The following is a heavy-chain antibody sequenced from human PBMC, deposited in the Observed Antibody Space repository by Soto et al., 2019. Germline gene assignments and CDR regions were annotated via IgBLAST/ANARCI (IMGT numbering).Heavy chain of an antibody. V-gene: IGHV4-59*02. Sequence: PSETQSLTCTISGGSVRSYQWSWIRQPPGKGLEWIGLTSYSGNTVYNPSLKSRVAFSVDTSKNHFSLTLTSVTAADTAVYYCARDGVGPFDYWGREPWSPSPQ. D-gene: IGHD1-26*01. J-gene: IGHJ4*02. CDR1: GGSVRSYQ. CDR2: TSYSGNT. CDR3: ARDGVGPFDY.